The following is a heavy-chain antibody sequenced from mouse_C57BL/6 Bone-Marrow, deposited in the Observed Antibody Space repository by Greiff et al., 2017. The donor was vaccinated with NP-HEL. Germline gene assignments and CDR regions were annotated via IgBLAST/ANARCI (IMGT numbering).Heavy chain of an antibody. CDR2: IYPGDGDT. J-gene: IGHJ3*01. V-gene: IGHV1-82*01. CDR1: GYAFSSSW. D-gene: IGHD1-2*01. Sequence: QVQLQQSGPELVKPGASVKISCKASGYAFSSSWMNWVKQRPGKGLEWIGRIYPGDGDTNYNGKFNGKTTLTADKSSSTAYMQLSSLTSEDSAVSFCVGYYGPFAYWGQGTLVTVSA. CDR3: VGYYGPFAY.